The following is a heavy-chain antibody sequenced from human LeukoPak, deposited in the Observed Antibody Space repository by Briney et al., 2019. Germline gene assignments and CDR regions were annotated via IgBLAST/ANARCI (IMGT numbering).Heavy chain of an antibody. CDR2: ISSSSSTI. Sequence: GGSLRLSCAASGFTFSSYSMNWVRQAPGKGLEWVSYISSSSSTIYYADSAKGRFTISRDNAKNSLYLQMNSLRAEDTGVYYCVRAPATNEWRCMDYWGQGTLVTVSS. J-gene: IGHJ4*02. V-gene: IGHV3-48*01. CDR1: GFTFSSYS. D-gene: IGHD2-8*02. CDR3: VRAPATNEWRCMDY.